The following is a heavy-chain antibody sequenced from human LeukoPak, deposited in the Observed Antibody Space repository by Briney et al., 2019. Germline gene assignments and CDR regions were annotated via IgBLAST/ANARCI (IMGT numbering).Heavy chain of an antibody. J-gene: IGHJ4*02. D-gene: IGHD1-26*01. Sequence: ASVKVSCKASGYTFTSYGISWVRQAPGQGLEWMGWISAYNGNTNYAQKLQGRVTMTRDTSISTDYMELSRLRSDDTAVYYCARSIVGATPIDYWGQGTLVTVSS. CDR3: ARSIVGATPIDY. CDR1: GYTFTSYG. V-gene: IGHV1-18*01. CDR2: ISAYNGNT.